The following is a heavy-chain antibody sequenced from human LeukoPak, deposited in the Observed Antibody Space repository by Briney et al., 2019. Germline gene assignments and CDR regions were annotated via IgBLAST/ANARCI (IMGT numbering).Heavy chain of an antibody. J-gene: IGHJ4*02. CDR1: GFTFSSYS. D-gene: IGHD4-17*01. CDR2: ISSSSSYI. CDR3: ARGWTSSVTTYPFDY. Sequence: GGSLRLSCAASGFTFSSYSMNWVRQAPGKGLEWVSSISSSSSYINYGDSVKGRFTISRDNAKNSLYLPMNCLRAEDTAVYYCARGWTSSVTTYPFDYWGQGTLVTVSS. V-gene: IGHV3-21*01.